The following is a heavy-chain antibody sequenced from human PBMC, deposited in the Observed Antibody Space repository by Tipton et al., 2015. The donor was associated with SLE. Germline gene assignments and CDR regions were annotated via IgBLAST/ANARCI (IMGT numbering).Heavy chain of an antibody. D-gene: IGHD5-12*01. V-gene: IGHV4-31*11. CDR1: GGSFSGYY. Sequence: TLSLTCAVYGGSFSGYYRSWIRQHPGKGLEWIGYIYYSGSTYYNPSLKSRVTISVDTSKNQFSLKLSSVTAADTAVYYCARGPEWLRLKYFDLWGRGTRVTVSS. CDR3: ARGPEWLRLKYFDL. CDR2: IYYSGST. J-gene: IGHJ2*01.